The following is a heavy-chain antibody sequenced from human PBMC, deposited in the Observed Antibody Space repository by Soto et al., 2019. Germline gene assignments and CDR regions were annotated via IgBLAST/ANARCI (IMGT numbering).Heavy chain of an antibody. Sequence: EVQLVESGGGLVQPGGSLRLSCAASGFTFSTYWMHWVRQAPGKGLVWVSRINSDGSSTNYADSMKGRFTISRDNAKNTLYLQMNSLRAEDTAVYYCARVDIAVEYDAFDIWGQGTMVTVSS. CDR2: INSDGSST. CDR3: ARVDIAVEYDAFDI. D-gene: IGHD6-19*01. CDR1: GFTFSTYW. V-gene: IGHV3-74*01. J-gene: IGHJ3*02.